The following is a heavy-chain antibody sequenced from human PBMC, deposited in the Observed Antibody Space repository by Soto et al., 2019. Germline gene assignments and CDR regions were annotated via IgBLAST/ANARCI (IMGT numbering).Heavy chain of an antibody. D-gene: IGHD2-8*01. J-gene: IGHJ4*02. CDR3: AHRSNANYFDS. Sequence: QITLKDSGPTLVKPTQTLTLTCTFSGFSLSTNGVGVGWIRQAPGKAREWLAVIYWDDDKRYSPSLKNRLTITKDTSNNQVVLTMTNMDPVDTGTYFCAHRSNANYFDSWGQGTLVTVSS. V-gene: IGHV2-5*02. CDR1: GFSLSTNGVG. CDR2: IYWDDDK.